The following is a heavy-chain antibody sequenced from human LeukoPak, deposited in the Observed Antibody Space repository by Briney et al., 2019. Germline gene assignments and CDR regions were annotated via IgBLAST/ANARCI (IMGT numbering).Heavy chain of an antibody. CDR2: ISSSSSYI. J-gene: IGHJ4*02. CDR3: ARGSGSGYDYDY. Sequence: GRSLRLSCAASALTVSSYSMNWVRQTPGKGLEWVSSISSSSSYIYYADSVKGRFTIYRDNAKNSLYLQMNSLRAEDTAVYYCARGSGSGYDYDYWGKGTLVTVSS. V-gene: IGHV3-21*01. D-gene: IGHD5-12*01. CDR1: ALTVSSYS.